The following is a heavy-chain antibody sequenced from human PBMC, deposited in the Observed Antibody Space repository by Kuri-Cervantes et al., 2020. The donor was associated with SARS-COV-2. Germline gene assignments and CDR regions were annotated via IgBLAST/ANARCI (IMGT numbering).Heavy chain of an antibody. V-gene: IGHV3-30*18. CDR1: GFTFSSYG. J-gene: IGHJ4*02. CDR3: AKETGAAGSSWMSYFDN. CDR2: ISTDGTIT. Sequence: GESLKISCAASGFTFSSYGMHWVRQAPGKGLEWLAVISTDGTITHYADSVKGRLTISRDNPKSTLYLEMNSLRDEDTGVYYCAKETGAAGSSWMSYFDNWGLGTQVTVSS. D-gene: IGHD6-13*01.